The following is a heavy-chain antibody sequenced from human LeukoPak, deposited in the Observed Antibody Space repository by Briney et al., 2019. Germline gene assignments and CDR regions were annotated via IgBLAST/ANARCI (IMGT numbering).Heavy chain of an antibody. CDR1: GGSFSGYY. J-gene: IGHJ4*02. V-gene: IGHV4-34*01. CDR2: INHSGST. Sequence: SETLSLTCAVYGGSFSGYYWSSIRQPPGKGLEWIGEINHSGSTNYNPSLKSRVTISVDTSKNQFSLKLSSVTAADTAVYYCARGKISDYWGQGTLVTVSS. CDR3: ARGKISDY.